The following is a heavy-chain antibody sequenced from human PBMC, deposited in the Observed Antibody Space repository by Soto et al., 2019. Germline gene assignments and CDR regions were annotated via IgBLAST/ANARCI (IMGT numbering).Heavy chain of an antibody. J-gene: IGHJ5*02. CDR3: ARRRGGDYGSGSYSAKVWFDP. V-gene: IGHV4-39*01. CDR2: IYYSGST. CDR1: GVSIISSSYY. Sequence: SETLSLTCTVSGVSIISSSYYWGWIRKPPGKGLEWIGSIYYSGSTYYNPSLKSRVTISVDTSKNQFSLKLSSVTAADTAVYYCARRRGGDYGSGSYSAKVWFDPWGQGTLVTVSS. D-gene: IGHD3-10*01.